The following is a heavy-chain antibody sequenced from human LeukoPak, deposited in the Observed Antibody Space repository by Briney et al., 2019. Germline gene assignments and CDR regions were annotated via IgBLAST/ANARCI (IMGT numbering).Heavy chain of an antibody. V-gene: IGHV1-69*13. CDR3: ARHRLHRIYYDTSGYYHDACDI. CDR2: IIPIFGTA. D-gene: IGHD3-22*01. J-gene: IGHJ3*02. Sequence: PVKVSCKASGGTFSSYAISWVRQAPGQGLEWMGGIIPIFGTANYAQKFQGRVTITADESTSTAYMELSSLRSEDTAVYYCARHRLHRIYYDTSGYYHDACDIWGQGTMVTVSS. CDR1: GGTFSSYA.